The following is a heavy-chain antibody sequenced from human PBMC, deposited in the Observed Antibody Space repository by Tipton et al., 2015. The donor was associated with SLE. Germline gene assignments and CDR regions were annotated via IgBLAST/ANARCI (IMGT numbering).Heavy chain of an antibody. CDR3: ARGFLEWLFDDAFDI. Sequence: TLSLTCTVSGGSISSGSYYWSWIRQPAGKGLEWIGRIYTSGSTNYNPPLKSRVTISVDTTKNQFSLKLGSVTAADTAVHYCARGFLEWLFDDAFDIWGQGTMVTVSS. CDR2: IYTSGST. D-gene: IGHD3-3*01. J-gene: IGHJ3*02. CDR1: GGSISSGSYY. V-gene: IGHV4-61*02.